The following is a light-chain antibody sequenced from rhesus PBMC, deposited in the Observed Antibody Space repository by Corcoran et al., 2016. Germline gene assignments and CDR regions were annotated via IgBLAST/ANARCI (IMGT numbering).Light chain of an antibody. CDR3: QQYSSRPPT. J-gene: IGKJ4*01. V-gene: IGKV1-22*01. CDR2: KGS. CDR1: QGISSW. Sequence: DIQMTQSPSSLSASVGDTVTITCRASQGISSWLAWYQQKPGKAPKLLIYKGSRLQSGVPSRFSGSGSGTDCTLTISSLQSEDFATYYCQQYSSRPPTFGGGTKVEIK.